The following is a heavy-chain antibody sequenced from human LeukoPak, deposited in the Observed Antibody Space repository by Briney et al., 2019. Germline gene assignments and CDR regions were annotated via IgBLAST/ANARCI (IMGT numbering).Heavy chain of an antibody. J-gene: IGHJ3*02. V-gene: IGHV1-69*10. CDR1: GSTFSTYA. Sequence: ASVKVSCKASGSTFSTYAINWVRQAPGQGLEWMGGIIPILGTSNYAQRFQGRVTITADKSTSTAYMELSSLRSEDTAVYYCARGGRYYYDSSGSYHDVFDIWGQGTRVTVSS. D-gene: IGHD3-22*01. CDR2: IIPILGTS. CDR3: ARGGRYYYDSSGSYHDVFDI.